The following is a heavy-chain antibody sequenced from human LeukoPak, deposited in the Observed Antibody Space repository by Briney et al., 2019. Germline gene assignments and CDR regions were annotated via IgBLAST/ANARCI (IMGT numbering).Heavy chain of an antibody. Sequence: PSETLSLTCAVYGGSFSGYYWSWIRQPPGKGVEWIGEINHSGSTNYNPSLKSRVTISVDTSKNQFSPKLSSVTAADTAVYYCARVLRSYYDSSGYYPRQDYWGQGTLVTVSS. D-gene: IGHD3-22*01. V-gene: IGHV4-34*01. CDR2: INHSGST. J-gene: IGHJ4*02. CDR1: GGSFSGYY. CDR3: ARVLRSYYDSSGYYPRQDY.